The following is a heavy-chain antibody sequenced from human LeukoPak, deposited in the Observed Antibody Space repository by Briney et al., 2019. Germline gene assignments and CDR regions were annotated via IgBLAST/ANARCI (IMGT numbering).Heavy chain of an antibody. J-gene: IGHJ6*04. CDR2: FYTSGST. Sequence: SETLSLTCSVSGGPVSSGNYYWTWIRQPAGKGLEWIGRFYTSGSTNYNPSLESRVAISLDTSKNQFSLKLSSVTAADTAVYYCARETTLGPTSRMDVWGKGTTVTVSS. CDR1: GGPVSSGNYY. CDR3: ARETTLGPTSRMDV. D-gene: IGHD1-26*01. V-gene: IGHV4-61*02.